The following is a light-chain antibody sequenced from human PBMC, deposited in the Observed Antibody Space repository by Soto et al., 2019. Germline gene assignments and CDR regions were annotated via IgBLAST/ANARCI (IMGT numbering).Light chain of an antibody. Sequence: AIRMTQSPSSFSASTGDRVTITCRASQGISSYLAWYQQKPGKAPKLLIYAASTLQSGVPSRFSGSGSGTDFTITISCLQSEDFATYYCQQHYSYPLTFGPGTKVDIK. CDR1: QGISSY. J-gene: IGKJ3*01. CDR2: AAS. V-gene: IGKV1-8*01. CDR3: QQHYSYPLT.